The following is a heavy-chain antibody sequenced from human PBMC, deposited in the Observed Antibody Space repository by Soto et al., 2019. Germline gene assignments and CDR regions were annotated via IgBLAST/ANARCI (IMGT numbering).Heavy chain of an antibody. J-gene: IGHJ4*02. CDR2: INWNGGST. CDR1: GFTFDDYG. D-gene: IGHD3-10*01. Sequence: GGSLRLSCAASGFTFDDYGMSWVRQAPGKGLEWVSGINWNGGSTGYADSVKGRFTISRDNAKNSLYLQMNSLRAEDTALYYCARRDYYYRSGSYSLDYWGQGTLVTVSS. V-gene: IGHV3-20*04. CDR3: ARRDYYYRSGSYSLDY.